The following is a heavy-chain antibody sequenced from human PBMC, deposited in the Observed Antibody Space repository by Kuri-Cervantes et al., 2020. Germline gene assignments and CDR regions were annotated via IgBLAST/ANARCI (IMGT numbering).Heavy chain of an antibody. CDR3: ARPYDSGGC. D-gene: IGHD3-22*01. V-gene: IGHV3-7*01. J-gene: IGHJ4*02. CDR1: GFTLSSYY. CDR2: IKKDGSEI. Sequence: GESLKISCIASGFTLSSYYMSWVRQAPGKGLEWVANIKKDGSEISYVDSVKGRFTISRDNAKNTLYLQMNSLRVEDTAVYYCARPYDSGGCWGQGTLVTVSS.